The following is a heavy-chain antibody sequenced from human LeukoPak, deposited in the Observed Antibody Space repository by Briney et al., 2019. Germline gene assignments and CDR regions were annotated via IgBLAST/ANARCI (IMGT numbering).Heavy chain of an antibody. J-gene: IGHJ6*03. D-gene: IGHD4-23*01. V-gene: IGHV3-7*01. CDR2: IKQDGSEK. CDR3: ARVKFGGNPAYYYYYMDV. Sequence: GGSLRLSCAASGFTFSSYWMSWVRQAPGKGLEWVANIKQDGSEKYYVDSVKGRFTISRDNAKNSLCLQMNSLRAEDTAVYYCARVKFGGNPAYYYYYMDVWGKGTTVTVSS. CDR1: GFTFSSYW.